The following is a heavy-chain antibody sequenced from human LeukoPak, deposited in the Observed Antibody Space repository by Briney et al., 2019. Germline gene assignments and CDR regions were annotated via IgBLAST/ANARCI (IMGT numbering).Heavy chain of an antibody. CDR2: IYHSGST. V-gene: IGHV4-38-2*02. CDR3: ARDGEGAYDYLWGSYPAL. CDR1: GYSISSGYY. Sequence: SETLSLTCTVSGYSISSGYYWGWIRQPPGKGLEWIGSIYHSGSTYYNPSLKSRVTISVDTSKNQFSLKLSSVTAADTAVYYCARDGEGAYDYLWGSYPALWGQGTLVTVSS. D-gene: IGHD3-16*02. J-gene: IGHJ4*02.